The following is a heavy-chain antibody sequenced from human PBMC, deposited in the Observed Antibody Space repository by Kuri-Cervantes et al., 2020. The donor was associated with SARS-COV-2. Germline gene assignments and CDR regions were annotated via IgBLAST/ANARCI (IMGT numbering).Heavy chain of an antibody. J-gene: IGHJ5*01. CDR1: GDSIGNYY. CDR3: ARNGIPSRAIFIDS. D-gene: IGHD5-18*01. CDR2: YYNSGNT. Sequence: SETLSLTCTVSGDSIGNYYWSWIRQPAGKGLEWIGRYYNSGNTNYSPSLKSRVTMSLDTSKNQFSLKLSSVTAADTAVYFCARNGIPSRAIFIDSWGRGTLVTVSS. V-gene: IGHV4-4*07.